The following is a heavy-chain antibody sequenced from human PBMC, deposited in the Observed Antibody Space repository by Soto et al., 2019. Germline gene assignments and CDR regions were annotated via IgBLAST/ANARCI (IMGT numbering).Heavy chain of an antibody. CDR2: IYDSGST. V-gene: IGHV4-30-4*01. Sequence: QVQLQESGPGLVKPSQTLSLTCTVSGGSISSGDYYWSWIRQPPGKGLEGIGYIYDSGSTYYKSCLQSRVIITLHTSKTHYSLKLTSVTPAVTAVYSSARATGVGPSGQGTLVTVSS. D-gene: IGHD2-8*01. CDR3: ARATGVGP. J-gene: IGHJ5*02. CDR1: GGSISSGDYY.